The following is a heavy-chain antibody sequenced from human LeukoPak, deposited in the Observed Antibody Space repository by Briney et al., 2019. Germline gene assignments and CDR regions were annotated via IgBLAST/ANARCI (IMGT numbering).Heavy chain of an antibody. Sequence: GGSLRLSCAASGFTFSSYAMSWVRQAPGKGLGWVSAISGSGGSTYYADSVKGRFTISRDNSKNTLYLQMNSLRAEDTAVYYCARDIVVVVAATGYYFDYWGQGTLVTVSS. CDR1: GFTFSSYA. D-gene: IGHD2-15*01. V-gene: IGHV3-23*01. J-gene: IGHJ4*02. CDR3: ARDIVVVVAATGYYFDY. CDR2: ISGSGGST.